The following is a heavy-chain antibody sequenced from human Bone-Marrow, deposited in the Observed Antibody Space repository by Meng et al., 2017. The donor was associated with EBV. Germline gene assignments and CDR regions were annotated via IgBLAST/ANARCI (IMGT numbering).Heavy chain of an antibody. V-gene: IGHV2-5*02. CDR1: RFTLSHCGVG. Sequence: LQVSGPTLPNTTPPLTRTCTFPRFTLSHCGVGVGWIRQPPGKALKWLALNYWDDDKHYSPSLKSRLTIAKDTSQNPVVLTMTNMDPVDTATYYCARHYGGKLQLFDYWGQGTLVTVSS. CDR2: NYWDDDK. J-gene: IGHJ4*02. D-gene: IGHD4-23*01. CDR3: ARHYGGKLQLFDY.